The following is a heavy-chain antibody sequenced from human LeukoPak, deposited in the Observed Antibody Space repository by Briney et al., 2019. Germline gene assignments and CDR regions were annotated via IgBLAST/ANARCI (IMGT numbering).Heavy chain of an antibody. Sequence: SVKVSCKASGFTFTSSAMQWVRQARGQRLEWIGWIVVGSGNTNYAQKFQERVTITRDMSTSTAYMELSSLRSEDTAVYYCAAEPGGSYNYYHGMDVWGQGTTVTVSS. J-gene: IGHJ6*02. D-gene: IGHD2-15*01. CDR1: GFTFTSSA. V-gene: IGHV1-58*02. CDR3: AAEPGGSYNYYHGMDV. CDR2: IVVGSGNT.